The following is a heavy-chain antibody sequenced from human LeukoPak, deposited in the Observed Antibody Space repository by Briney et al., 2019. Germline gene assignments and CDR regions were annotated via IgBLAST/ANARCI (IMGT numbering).Heavy chain of an antibody. CDR3: ARRPQTGYDSSGYYPGDFDY. Sequence: PSETLSLTCTVSGGSISSSGYYWGWIRQPPGKGLEWIGSIYYSGSTYYNPSLKSRVTISVDTSKNQFSLKLSSVTAADTAVYYCARRPQTGYDSSGYYPGDFDYWGQGTLVTVSS. V-gene: IGHV4-39*01. D-gene: IGHD3-22*01. CDR1: GGSISSSGYY. CDR2: IYYSGST. J-gene: IGHJ4*02.